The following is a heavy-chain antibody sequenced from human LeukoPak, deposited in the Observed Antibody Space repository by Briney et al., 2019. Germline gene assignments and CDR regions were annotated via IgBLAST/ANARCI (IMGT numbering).Heavy chain of an antibody. CDR2: INHSGST. CDR3: ARGRFIARKYCSSTSCQGYWYFDL. V-gene: IGHV4-34*01. Sequence: SETLSLTCAVYGGSFSSYYWSWIRQPPGKGLEWIGEINHSGSTNYNPSLKSRVTISVDTSKNQFSLKLSSVTAADTAVYYCARGRFIARKYCSSTSCQGYWYFDLWGRGTLVTVSS. CDR1: GGSFSSYY. J-gene: IGHJ2*01. D-gene: IGHD2-2*01.